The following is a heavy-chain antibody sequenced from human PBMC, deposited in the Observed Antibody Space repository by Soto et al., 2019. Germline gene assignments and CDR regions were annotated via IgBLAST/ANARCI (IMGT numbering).Heavy chain of an antibody. CDR3: ARLKSRYYKIISSSFDY. Sequence: PSETLSLTCTVSGDSVSSGGAYWSWIRQHPGKGLEWIGYIYYSGSANYTLSLKSRLTISLDTSQNQVSLRLSSVTAADTAVYYCARLKSRYYKIISSSFDYWGRGTLVTVSS. CDR2: IYYSGSA. CDR1: GDSVSSGGAY. D-gene: IGHD3-10*01. V-gene: IGHV4-31*03. J-gene: IGHJ4*02.